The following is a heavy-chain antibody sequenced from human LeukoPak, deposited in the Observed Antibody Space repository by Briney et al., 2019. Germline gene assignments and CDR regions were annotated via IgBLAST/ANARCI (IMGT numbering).Heavy chain of an antibody. CDR3: ARGRRDRYCSGGSCYPRKPFDY. Sequence: PSETLSLTCTVSGGSISSYYWSWIRQPPGKGLEWIGYIYYSGSTNYNPSLKSRVTISVDTSKNQFSLKLSSVTAADTAVYYCARGRRDRYCSGGSCYPRKPFDYWGQGTLVTVSS. D-gene: IGHD2-15*01. J-gene: IGHJ4*02. CDR2: IYYSGST. CDR1: GGSISSYY. V-gene: IGHV4-59*01.